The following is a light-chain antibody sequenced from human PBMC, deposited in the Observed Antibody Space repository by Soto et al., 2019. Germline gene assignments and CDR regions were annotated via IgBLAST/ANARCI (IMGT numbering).Light chain of an antibody. V-gene: IGKV3-15*01. Sequence: TVMTQSPATLSVSPGERATLSCRASQSVGTNVAWYQHKPGQAPRLLIYAASTRATGVPARISGSAPGEEFTLTSSSVQYEDSAVYYCQEYSNWWTFGQGTKIEIK. J-gene: IGKJ1*01. CDR2: AAS. CDR1: QSVGTN. CDR3: QEYSNWWT.